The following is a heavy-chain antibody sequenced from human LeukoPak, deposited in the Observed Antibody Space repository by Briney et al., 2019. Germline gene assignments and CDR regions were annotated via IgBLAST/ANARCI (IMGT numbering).Heavy chain of an antibody. CDR1: GFTFRSYA. J-gene: IGHJ4*02. D-gene: IGHD2-21*02. CDR2: VKSDGSST. V-gene: IGHV3-74*01. Sequence: GGSLRLSCAASGFTFRSYAMHWVRQAPGKGLVWVSRVKSDGSSTTYADSVKGRFTISRDNARNTLYLQMKGLRAEDTAVYYCARDGFLGPVTAYLDYWGQGTPVTVSS. CDR3: ARDGFLGPVTAYLDY.